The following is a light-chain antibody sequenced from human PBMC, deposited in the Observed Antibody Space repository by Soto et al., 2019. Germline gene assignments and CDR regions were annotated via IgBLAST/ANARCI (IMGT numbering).Light chain of an antibody. J-gene: IGKJ3*01. CDR1: QGISHY. CDR2: AAS. CDR3: QKYDNAPFT. Sequence: DIQMTQSPSSLSASVGDRVTITCRATQGISHYLAWYQQRPGRAPKLLIYAASTLHSGVPSRFSDSGSGTDFTLTISSLQPEDVGTYYCQKYDNAPFTFGPGTKVDLK. V-gene: IGKV1-27*01.